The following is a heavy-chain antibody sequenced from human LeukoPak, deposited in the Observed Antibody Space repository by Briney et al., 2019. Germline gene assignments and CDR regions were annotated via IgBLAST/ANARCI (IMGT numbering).Heavy chain of an antibody. V-gene: IGHV4-30-2*01. Sequence: SETLSLTCAVSGGSISSGGYSWSWIRQPPGTGLEWIVYIYHSGSTYYNPSLKSRVTISVDRSKNQFSLKLSSVTAADTAVYYCARGLLSGDILTGYYTKFGDNWFDPWGQGTLVTVSS. CDR1: GGSISSGGYS. CDR3: ARGLLSGDILTGYYTKFGDNWFDP. CDR2: IYHSGST. D-gene: IGHD3-9*01. J-gene: IGHJ5*02.